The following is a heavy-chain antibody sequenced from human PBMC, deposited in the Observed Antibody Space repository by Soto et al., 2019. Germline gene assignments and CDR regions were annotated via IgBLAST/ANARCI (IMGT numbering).Heavy chain of an antibody. Sequence: GGSLRLSCAASGFTFSSYAMSWVRQAPGKGLEWVSAISGSGGSTYYADSVKGRFTISRDNSKNTLYLQMNSLRAEDTAVYYCAKDDYGYDSPYYYGMDVWGQGTTVTVSS. V-gene: IGHV3-23*01. CDR3: AKDDYGYDSPYYYGMDV. CDR1: GFTFSSYA. J-gene: IGHJ6*02. D-gene: IGHD4-17*01. CDR2: ISGSGGST.